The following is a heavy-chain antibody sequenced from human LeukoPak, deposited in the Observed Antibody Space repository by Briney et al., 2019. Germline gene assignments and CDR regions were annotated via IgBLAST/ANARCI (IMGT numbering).Heavy chain of an antibody. V-gene: IGHV1-69*06. CDR2: IIPIFGTA. CDR3: ASMGQQLVLSY. D-gene: IGHD6-13*01. J-gene: IGHJ4*02. Sequence: ASVKVSCKASGGTFSSYAISWVRQAPGQGLEWMGGIIPIFGTANYAQKFQGRVTITADKSTSTAYMELSSLRSGDTAVYYCASMGQQLVLSYWGQGTLVTVSS. CDR1: GGTFSSYA.